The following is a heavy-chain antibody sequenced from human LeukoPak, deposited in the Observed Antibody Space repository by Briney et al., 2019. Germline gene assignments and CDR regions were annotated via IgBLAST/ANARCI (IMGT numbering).Heavy chain of an antibody. CDR3: ASTLYDFWSGYAFDI. CDR2: ISSSSSYI. Sequence: GGSLRLSCAASGFTFSSYSMNWVRQAPGKGLEWVSSISSSSSYIYYADSVKGRFTISRDNAKNSLYLQMNSLRAEDTAVYYCASTLYDFWSGYAFDIWGQGTMVNVSS. CDR1: GFTFSSYS. D-gene: IGHD3-3*01. J-gene: IGHJ3*02. V-gene: IGHV3-21*01.